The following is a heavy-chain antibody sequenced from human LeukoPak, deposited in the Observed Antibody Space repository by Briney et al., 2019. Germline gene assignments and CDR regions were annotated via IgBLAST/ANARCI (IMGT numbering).Heavy chain of an antibody. J-gene: IGHJ4*02. CDR1: GFTFSSYA. CDR3: AKEVQTKTAGSKGSFDY. CDR2: ISGDGDSA. Sequence: TGGSLRLSCAASGFTFSSYAMSWVRQAPGKGLEWVSTISGDGDSAYYADSVKGRFTISRDNSKDTLFLQMNSRRVEDTAVYFCAKEVQTKTAGSKGSFDYWGQGTLVTVSS. V-gene: IGHV3-23*01. D-gene: IGHD6-13*01.